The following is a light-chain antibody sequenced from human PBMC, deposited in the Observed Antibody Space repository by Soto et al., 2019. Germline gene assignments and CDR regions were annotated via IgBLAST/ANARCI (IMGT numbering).Light chain of an antibody. J-gene: IGKJ1*01. CDR1: PSVSSS. CDR3: QQYGSSGT. Sequence: ESVLTQSPASLSLSPGERATLSCRASPSVSSSLAWYQHKPGQAPRLLIYDASNRATGVPTRFSGSGSGTDFTLTISSLEPEDFAVYYCQQYGSSGTFGQGTKVDIK. V-gene: IGKV3-11*01. CDR2: DAS.